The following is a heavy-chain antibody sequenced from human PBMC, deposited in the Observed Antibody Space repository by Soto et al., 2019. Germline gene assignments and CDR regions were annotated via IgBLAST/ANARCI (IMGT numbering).Heavy chain of an antibody. CDR3: ARERDVEMATAIDY. J-gene: IGHJ4*02. CDR1: GGSISSGDYY. CDR2: IYYSGST. V-gene: IGHV4-30-4*01. Sequence: SSETLSLTCTVSGGSISSGDYYWSWIRQPPGKGLEWIGYIYYSGSTYYNPSLKSRVTISVDTSKNQFSLKLSSVTAADTAVYYCARERDVEMATAIDYWGQGTLVTVSS. D-gene: IGHD5-18*01.